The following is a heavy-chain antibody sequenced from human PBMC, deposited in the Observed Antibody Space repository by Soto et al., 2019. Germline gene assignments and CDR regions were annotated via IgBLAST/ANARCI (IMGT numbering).Heavy chain of an antibody. D-gene: IGHD3-10*02. CDR2: VNWNGGTT. J-gene: IGHJ4*02. Sequence: EVQLVESGGTVVRPGGSLRLSCAASGFTFNDYGMSWVRPAPGKGLEWVSGVNWNGGTTGYADSVKGRFTITRDNAHDPLYLQMNRLRGEDTALYYRARDNFMSLAYWGQGTLVTVSA. CDR1: GFTFNDYG. CDR3: ARDNFMSLAY. V-gene: IGHV3-20*04.